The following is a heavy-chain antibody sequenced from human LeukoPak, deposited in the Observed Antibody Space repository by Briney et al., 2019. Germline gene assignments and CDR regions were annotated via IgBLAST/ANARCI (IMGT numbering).Heavy chain of an antibody. CDR1: GFTFDDYG. CDR2: INWNGAST. V-gene: IGHV3-20*04. D-gene: IGHD5-18*01. Sequence: GGSLRLSCVASGFTFDDYGMGWVRQAPGKGLEWVSGINWNGASTGYADSVRGRFTISRDNAKNSLYLQMNSLRGEDTALYYCARARTGYSFGYAFDFWGQGTLVTVSP. CDR3: ARARTGYSFGYAFDF. J-gene: IGHJ4*02.